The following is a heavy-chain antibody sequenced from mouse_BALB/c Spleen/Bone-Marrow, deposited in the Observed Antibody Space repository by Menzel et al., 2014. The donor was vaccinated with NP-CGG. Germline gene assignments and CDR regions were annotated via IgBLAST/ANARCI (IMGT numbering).Heavy chain of an antibody. CDR1: GFTFSSFG. J-gene: IGHJ1*01. CDR3: TRGGNWDDFDV. D-gene: IGHD4-1*01. Sequence: EVNLVESGGGLVQPGGSRKLSCAASGFTFSSFGMHWVRQAPEKGLEWVAYISSGSTAIFYADTVKGRFTISRDNPKNTLFLQMISLRSEDTAMYYCTRGGNWDDFDVWGAGTTVTVSS. V-gene: IGHV5-17*02. CDR2: ISSGSTAI.